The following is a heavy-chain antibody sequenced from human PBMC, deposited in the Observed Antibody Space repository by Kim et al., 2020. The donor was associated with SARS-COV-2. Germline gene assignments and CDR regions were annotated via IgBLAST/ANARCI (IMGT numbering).Heavy chain of an antibody. J-gene: IGHJ4*02. CDR3: ARDRPARGVDY. CDR2: IYYSGST. CDR1: GGSISSYY. V-gene: IGHV4-59*01. Sequence: SETLSLTCTVSGGSISSYYWSWIRQPPGKGLEWIGYIYYSGSTNYNPSLKSRVTISVDTSKNQFSLKLSSVTAADTAVYYCARDRPARGVDYWGQGTLVTVSS. D-gene: IGHD6-6*01.